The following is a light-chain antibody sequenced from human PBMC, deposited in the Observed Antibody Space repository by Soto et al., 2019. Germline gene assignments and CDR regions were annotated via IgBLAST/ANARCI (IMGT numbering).Light chain of an antibody. CDR3: QQYNNWPRT. CDR1: QTVRSN. V-gene: IGKV3-15*01. Sequence: EVVMTQSPATLSVSPGERATLSCMASQTVRSNLAWYQQRPGQAPRLLISDTSTRATGVPARFSGSGSGTEFTLTISSLQSEDFAVYYCQQYNNWPRTFGQGTKVDIK. CDR2: DTS. J-gene: IGKJ1*01.